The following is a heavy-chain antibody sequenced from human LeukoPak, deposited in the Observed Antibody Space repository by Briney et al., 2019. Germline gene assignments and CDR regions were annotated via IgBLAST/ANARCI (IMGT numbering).Heavy chain of an antibody. D-gene: IGHD4-17*01. V-gene: IGHV4-39*07. CDR3: ASRVTTVTRFRYYYYMDV. CDR2: INHSGST. Sequence: SETLSLTCTVSGGSISSSSYYWGWIRQPPGKGLEWIGEINHSGSTNYNPSLKSRVTISVDTSKNQFSLKLSSVTAADTAVYYCASRVTTVTRFRYYYYMDVWGKGTTVTISS. CDR1: GGSISSSSYY. J-gene: IGHJ6*03.